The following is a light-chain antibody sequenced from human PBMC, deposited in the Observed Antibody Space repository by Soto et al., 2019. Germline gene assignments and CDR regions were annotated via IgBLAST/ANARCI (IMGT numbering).Light chain of an antibody. CDR3: HQRYNWPRVT. J-gene: IGKJ5*01. CDR1: QSVSNS. CDR2: DVS. Sequence: EMVLTQAPPTRSLSPGERVTVSGRASQSVSNSLAWYQQKPGQPPRLLIYDVSNRATGIPARFSGSGSGTDFTLTITSLEPEDFAVYFCHQRYNWPRVTFGQGTRLEIK. V-gene: IGKV3-11*01.